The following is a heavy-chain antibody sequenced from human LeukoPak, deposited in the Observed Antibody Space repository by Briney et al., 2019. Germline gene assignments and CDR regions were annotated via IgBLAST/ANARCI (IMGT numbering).Heavy chain of an antibody. CDR2: IRYDGSNK. D-gene: IGHD6-19*01. V-gene: IGHV3-30*02. CDR1: GFTFSSYG. Sequence: PGGSLRLSCAASGFTFSSYGMHWVRQAPGKGLEWVAFIRYDGSNKYYADSVKGRFTISRDNSKNTLYLQMNSLRAEDTAVYYCASDAGYSSGWYYVWGQGTLVTVSS. CDR3: ASDAGYSSGWYYV. J-gene: IGHJ4*02.